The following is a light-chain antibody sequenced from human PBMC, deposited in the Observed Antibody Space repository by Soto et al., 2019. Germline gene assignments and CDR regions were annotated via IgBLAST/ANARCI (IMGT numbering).Light chain of an antibody. CDR1: QSISSY. Sequence: DIQMTQSPSSLSASVGDRVTITCRASQSISSYLNWYQQKPGKAPKLLIYDASSLQSGVPSRFSGSGSGTDFTLTISSLQPEDFATYYCQQSYSTPPTFGQGTRREIK. J-gene: IGKJ5*01. CDR3: QQSYSTPPT. V-gene: IGKV1-39*01. CDR2: DAS.